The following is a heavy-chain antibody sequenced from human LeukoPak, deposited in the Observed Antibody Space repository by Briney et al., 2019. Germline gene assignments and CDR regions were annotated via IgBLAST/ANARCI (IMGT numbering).Heavy chain of an antibody. J-gene: IGHJ4*02. V-gene: IGHV3-49*04. Sequence: PGRSLRLSCTASGFTFGDYAMSWVRQAPGKGLEWVGFIRSKAYGGTTEYAASVKGRFTISRDDSKSIAYLQMNSLKTEDTAVYYCTRDPSGGYFDYWGQGTLVTVSS. D-gene: IGHD3-10*01. CDR2: IRSKAYGGTT. CDR3: TRDPSGGYFDY. CDR1: GFTFGDYA.